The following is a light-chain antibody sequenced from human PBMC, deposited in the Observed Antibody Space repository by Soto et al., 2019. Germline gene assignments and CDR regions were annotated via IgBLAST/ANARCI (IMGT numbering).Light chain of an antibody. V-gene: IGKV3-11*01. CDR2: DAS. CDR1: QSVSNY. Sequence: EIVLTQSPSTLSLSPGESVTLSCRASQSVSNYLVWYQQKPGQAPRLLIYDASNRATGIPARFSGSGSGTDFTLTICSLEPEDVAVYYCQQCGNWPPYTFGQGTKLEIK. J-gene: IGKJ2*01. CDR3: QQCGNWPPYT.